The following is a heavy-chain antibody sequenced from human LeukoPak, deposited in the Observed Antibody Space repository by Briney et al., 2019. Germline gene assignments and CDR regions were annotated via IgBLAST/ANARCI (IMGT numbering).Heavy chain of an antibody. CDR2: ISAYNGNT. Sequence: ASVKVSCKASGYTFTSYGISWVRQAPGQGLEWMGWISAYNGNTNYAQKFQGRVTITADKSTSTVYMELSSLRSEDTAVYYCARNYDFDYWGQGTLVTVSS. D-gene: IGHD3-16*01. CDR3: ARNYDFDY. V-gene: IGHV1-18*01. J-gene: IGHJ4*02. CDR1: GYTFTSYG.